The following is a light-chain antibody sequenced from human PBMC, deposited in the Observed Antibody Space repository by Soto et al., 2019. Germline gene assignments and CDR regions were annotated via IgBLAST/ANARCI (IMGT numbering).Light chain of an antibody. CDR2: AAS. CDR3: QQANSSPWT. J-gene: IGKJ1*01. CDR1: QDIRDW. V-gene: IGKV1-12*01. Sequence: DIQMTQSPSSVSASVGDRVTITCRASQDIRDWLAWYQQKPGKAPNLLIFAASTVRSGVPPRFSGSGSGTDSTLTISRLQPEDSATYYCQQANSSPWTFGQGTKVEIK.